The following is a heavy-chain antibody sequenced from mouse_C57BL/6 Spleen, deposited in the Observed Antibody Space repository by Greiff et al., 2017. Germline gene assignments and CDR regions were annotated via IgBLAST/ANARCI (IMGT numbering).Heavy chain of an antibody. CDR2: IYPGDGDT. Sequence: VKLQESGPELVKPGASVKISCKASGYAFSSSWMNWVKQRPGKGLEWIGRIYPGDGDTNYNGKFKGKATLTADKSSSTAYMQLSSLTSEDSAVYFCATYGSSSTGTVAWFAYWGQGTLVTVSA. V-gene: IGHV1-82*01. CDR3: ATYGSSSTGTVAWFAY. CDR1: GYAFSSSW. J-gene: IGHJ3*01. D-gene: IGHD1-1*01.